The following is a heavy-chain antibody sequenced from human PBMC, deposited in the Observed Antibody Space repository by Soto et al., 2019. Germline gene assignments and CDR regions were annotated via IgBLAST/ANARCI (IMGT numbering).Heavy chain of an antibody. D-gene: IGHD3-16*01. CDR2: ISYSGSL. CDR1: VDSVRNYY. Sequence: LTCTVCVDSVRNYYNNWLRQPPGKGLECIGYISYSGSLNYNPSLNSRVTISVDTSKNQLSIKLSSVTAADTAVYYCARGGDCYCFDFWGQGTLVTVSS. J-gene: IGHJ4*02. CDR3: ARGGDCYCFDF. V-gene: IGHV4-59*02.